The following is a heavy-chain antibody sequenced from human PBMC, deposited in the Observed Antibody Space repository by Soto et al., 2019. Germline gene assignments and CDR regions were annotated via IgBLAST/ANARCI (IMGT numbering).Heavy chain of an antibody. CDR2: IGPDGTDI. D-gene: IGHD1-26*01. CDR1: GFTFGNFW. V-gene: IGHV3-74*03. CDR3: ARDLAKGGGSAGFDY. J-gene: IGHJ4*02. Sequence: GGSLRLSCSDSGFTFGNFWIHWVRQAPGKGLEWVSHIGPDGTDIVYADSVKGRFIISRDNARNTVYLQMNSLEAEDTAVYYCARDLAKGGGSAGFDYWGQGTLVTVSS.